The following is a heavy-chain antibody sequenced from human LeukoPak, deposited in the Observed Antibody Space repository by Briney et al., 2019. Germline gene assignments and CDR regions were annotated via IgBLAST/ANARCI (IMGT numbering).Heavy chain of an antibody. V-gene: IGHV3-23*01. CDR2: ISGSGGST. CDR1: GFTFSNFA. J-gene: IGHJ3*02. Sequence: GGSLRLSCAASGFTFSNFAMNWVRQAPGKGLEWVSTISGSGGSTYYADSVKGRFTISRDNSKNTLYLQVNSLRAEDTAMYYCARNILFAFDIWGQGTMVTVSS. CDR3: ARNILFAFDI.